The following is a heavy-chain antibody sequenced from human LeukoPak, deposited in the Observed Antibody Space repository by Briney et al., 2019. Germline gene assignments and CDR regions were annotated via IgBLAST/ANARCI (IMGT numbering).Heavy chain of an antibody. CDR2: INCNTGGT. J-gene: IGHJ4*02. V-gene: IGHV1-2*02. Sequence: GASVKVSCKASGYTFSGYFIHWVRQAPGQGLEWMGWINCNTGGTHFAQKFQGRVTVTRDTSISTANMELSSLGPDDTAVYYCARDPPEDIIGIDYWGQGTLITVSS. CDR3: ARDPPEDIIGIDY. CDR1: GYTFSGYF.